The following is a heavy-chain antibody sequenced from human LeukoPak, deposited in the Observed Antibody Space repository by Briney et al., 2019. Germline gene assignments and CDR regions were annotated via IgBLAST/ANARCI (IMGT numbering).Heavy chain of an antibody. Sequence: QPGESLRLSCAASGFTFSSYAMSWVRQAPGKGLEWVSAISGGGGNTYYADSVKGRFTISRDNSKNTLYLQMNSLRAEDTAVYYCANSQKFWGHNSSWLVDYWGQGTLVTVSS. D-gene: IGHD7-27*01. CDR1: GFTFSSYA. CDR3: ANSQKFWGHNSSWLVDY. J-gene: IGHJ4*02. CDR2: ISGGGGNT. V-gene: IGHV3-23*01.